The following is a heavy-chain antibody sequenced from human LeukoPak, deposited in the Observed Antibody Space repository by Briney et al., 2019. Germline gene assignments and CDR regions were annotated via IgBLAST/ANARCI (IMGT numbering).Heavy chain of an antibody. Sequence: SETLSLTCPVSGDSISSFYWSWIRQPAGKGLEWIGHIYTNERTNYNPSLKTRVTMSVDTSKNQFSLKLSSVTAADTAVYYCAREAGYPARFDYWGQGTLVTVSS. D-gene: IGHD2-2*01. CDR2: IYTNERT. J-gene: IGHJ4*02. CDR1: GDSISSFY. CDR3: AREAGYPARFDY. V-gene: IGHV4-4*07.